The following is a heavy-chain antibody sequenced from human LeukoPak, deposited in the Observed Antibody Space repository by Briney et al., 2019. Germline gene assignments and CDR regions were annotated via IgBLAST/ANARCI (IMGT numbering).Heavy chain of an antibody. J-gene: IGHJ4*02. CDR2: INHSGST. CDR1: GGSISSSSYY. CDR3: ARAYYDFWSGYAKPLDY. V-gene: IGHV4-39*07. Sequence: SETLSLTCTVSGGSISSSSYYWGWIRQPPGKGLEWIGEINHSGSTNYNPSLKSRVTISVDTSKNQFSLKLSSVTAADTAVYYCARAYYDFWSGYAKPLDYWGQGTLVTVSS. D-gene: IGHD3-3*01.